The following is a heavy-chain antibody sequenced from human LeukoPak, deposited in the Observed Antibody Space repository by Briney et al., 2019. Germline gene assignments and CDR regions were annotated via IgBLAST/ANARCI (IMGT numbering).Heavy chain of an antibody. V-gene: IGHV4-59*02. CDR3: ARAIRSSGWYDY. CDR2: IYYSGST. Sequence: SETLSLTCTVSGDSVSNYYWTWIRQPPGKGLEWVGYIYYSGSTNYNPSLKSRVTISVDTSKNQFSLKLSSVTAADTAVDYCARAIRSSGWYDYWGQGTLVTVSS. CDR1: GDSVSNYY. D-gene: IGHD6-19*01. J-gene: IGHJ4*02.